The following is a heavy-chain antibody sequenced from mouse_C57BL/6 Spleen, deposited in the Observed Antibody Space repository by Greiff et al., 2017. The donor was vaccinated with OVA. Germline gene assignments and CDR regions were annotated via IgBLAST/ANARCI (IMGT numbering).Heavy chain of an antibody. D-gene: IGHD1-1*01. CDR3: ARRGYYGSSVYYAMDY. J-gene: IGHJ4*01. CDR2: INPNYGTT. V-gene: IGHV1-39*01. Sequence: LVESGTELVKPGASVKISCKASGYSFTDYNMNWVKQSNGKSLEWIGVINPNYGTTSYNQKFKGKATLTVDQSSSTAYMQLNSLTSEDSAVYYCARRGYYGSSVYYAMDYWGQGTSVTVSS. CDR1: GYSFTDYN.